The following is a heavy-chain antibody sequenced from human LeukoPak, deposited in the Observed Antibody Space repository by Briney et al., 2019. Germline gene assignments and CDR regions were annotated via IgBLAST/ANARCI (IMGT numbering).Heavy chain of an antibody. CDR1: GDSVSSNSAA. CDR2: TYYRSKWYN. V-gene: IGHV6-1*01. Sequence: SQTLSLTCAMCGDSVSSNSAAWNWVRQSPSRGLEWLGRTYYRSKWYNDYAVSVKSRITINPDTSKNQFSLQLNSVTPEDTDVYYCAREWEMATSGEAFDIWGQGTMVTVSS. D-gene: IGHD5-24*01. CDR3: AREWEMATSGEAFDI. J-gene: IGHJ3*02.